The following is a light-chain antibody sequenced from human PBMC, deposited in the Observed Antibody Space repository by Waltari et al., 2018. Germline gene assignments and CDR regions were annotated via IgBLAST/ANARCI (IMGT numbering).Light chain of an antibody. J-gene: IGKJ2*01. Sequence: DIQMTQSPSTLSASVGDSVTITCRASQSISSWLAWYQQEPGKGPKHLIYKAYSLESGVPSMFSGSGSGTEYTLTISSLKPDDFATYDCQQYNSDADTFGQGTKLEIK. CDR3: QQYNSDADT. V-gene: IGKV1-5*03. CDR2: KAY. CDR1: QSISSW.